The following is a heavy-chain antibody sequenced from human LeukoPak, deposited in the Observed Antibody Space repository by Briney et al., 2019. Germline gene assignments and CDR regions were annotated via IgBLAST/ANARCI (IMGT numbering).Heavy chain of an antibody. V-gene: IGHV3-21*01. J-gene: IGHJ4*02. CDR2: ITSSSSYK. CDR3: ASTWGHYYDSSGYYALSFDC. D-gene: IGHD3-22*01. Sequence: GGSLRLSCAAPGFTFSNYNMNWVRQAPGKGLEWISSITSSSSYKFYADSVKGRFTISRDNAKNSLYLQMNSLRAEDTAVYYCASTWGHYYDSSGYYALSFDCWGQGTLVTVSS. CDR1: GFTFSNYN.